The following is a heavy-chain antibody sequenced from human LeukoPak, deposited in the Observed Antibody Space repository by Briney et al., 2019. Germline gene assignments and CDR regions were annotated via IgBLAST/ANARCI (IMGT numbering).Heavy chain of an antibody. Sequence: PETLSLTCTVSGGSIDSGDDYWSWIRQPAGKGLEFIGRIYRTGSTTSNPSLQDRLTISIDTSKNQFSLQLTSVTAADTAVYYCARGYYAPPVGYYYMDLWGRGTTVTVSS. CDR1: GGSIDSGDDY. J-gene: IGHJ6*03. V-gene: IGHV4-61*02. CDR3: ARGYYAPPVGYYYMDL. D-gene: IGHD3-10*01. CDR2: IYRTGST.